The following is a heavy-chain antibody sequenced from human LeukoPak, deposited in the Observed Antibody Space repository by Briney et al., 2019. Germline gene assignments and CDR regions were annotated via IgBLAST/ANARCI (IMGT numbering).Heavy chain of an antibody. J-gene: IGHJ6*03. V-gene: IGHV4-34*01. CDR1: GGSFSGYY. Sequence: SETLSLTCAVYGGSFSGYYWSWIRQPPGKGLEWIGEINHSGSTNYNPSLKSRVTISVDTSKNQFSLKLSSVTAADTAVYYCARLPGYSSGWYRGGYYYYMDVWGKGTTVTVSS. CDR2: INHSGST. D-gene: IGHD6-19*01. CDR3: ARLPGYSSGWYRGGYYYYMDV.